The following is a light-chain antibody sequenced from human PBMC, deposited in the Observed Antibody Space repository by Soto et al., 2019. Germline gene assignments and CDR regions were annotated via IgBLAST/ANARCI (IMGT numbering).Light chain of an antibody. CDR2: DAS. V-gene: IGKV1-5*01. J-gene: IGKJ1*01. Sequence: IRMTQSASTLSAFIGDRVTIXCRASQSIRSRLGWYQQITGKAPNPLIYDASSLESGVTSRFRGRGYEKEFNITISGLQPDDFATYECQQFIDGWTFGQGTKVDIK. CDR1: QSIRSR. CDR3: QQFIDGWT.